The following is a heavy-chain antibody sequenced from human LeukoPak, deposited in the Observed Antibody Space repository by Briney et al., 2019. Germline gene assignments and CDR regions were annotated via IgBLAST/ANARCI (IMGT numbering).Heavy chain of an antibody. CDR1: GGSINNYY. V-gene: IGHV4-4*07. D-gene: IGHD5-24*01. CDR2: IYSSGST. CDR3: AREGRYRYGYNEYHSYMDI. Sequence: SETLSLTCTVSGGSINNYYWSWIRQPAGKGLEWIGLIYSSGSTSYNPSLKSRVTMSVDTSKKQFSLRLSSVTAAETAVYYCAREGRYRYGYNEYHSYMDIWGKGTTVTVSS. J-gene: IGHJ6*03.